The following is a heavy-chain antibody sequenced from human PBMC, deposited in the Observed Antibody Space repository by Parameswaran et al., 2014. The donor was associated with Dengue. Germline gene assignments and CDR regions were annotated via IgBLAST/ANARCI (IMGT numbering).Heavy chain of an antibody. J-gene: IGHJ5*02. V-gene: IGHV1-18*01. D-gene: IGHD2/OR15-2a*01. CDR2: ISAYNGNT. CDR3: ARDGQLSFPMQNWFDP. Sequence: SWVRQAPGQGLEWMGWISAYNGNTNYAQKLQGRVTMTTDTSTSTAYMELRSLRSDDTAVYYCARDGQLSFPMQNWFDPWGQGTLVTVSS.